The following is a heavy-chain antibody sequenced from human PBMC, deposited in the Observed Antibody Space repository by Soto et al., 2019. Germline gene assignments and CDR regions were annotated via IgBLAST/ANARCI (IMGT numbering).Heavy chain of an antibody. J-gene: IGHJ4*02. CDR1: GFPFSNHA. CDR3: AANYIWRFVVEY. V-gene: IGHV3-23*01. CDR2: IRATGGST. D-gene: IGHD1-7*01. Sequence: EVQLLESGGDFVQPGRSLRLSCAASGFPFSNHAMSWVRQAPGKGLEWLSAIRATGGSTYYADFVRGRFSISRDNSKNTVFLLMVILVAEVTAVYFCAANYIWRFVVEYWGRGTLVTVS.